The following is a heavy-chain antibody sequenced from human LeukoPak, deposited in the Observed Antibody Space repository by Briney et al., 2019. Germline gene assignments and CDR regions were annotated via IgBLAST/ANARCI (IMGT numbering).Heavy chain of an antibody. CDR3: YARPVLPAAFLPSGNYMDV. CDR2: IYSGGMT. J-gene: IGHJ6*03. V-gene: IGHV3-53*01. D-gene: IGHD2-2*01. Sequence: PGGSLRLSCAASGFTFSSYEMSWVRQAPGKGLEWLSVIYSGGMTYYADSVKGRFIISRDNSKNTLYLQMNRLRAENTAVYYCYARPVLPAAFLPSGNYMDVWGKGTTVTVSS. CDR1: GFTFSSYE.